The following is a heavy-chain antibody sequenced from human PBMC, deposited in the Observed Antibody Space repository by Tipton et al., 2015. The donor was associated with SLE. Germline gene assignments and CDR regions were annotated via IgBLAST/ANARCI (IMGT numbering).Heavy chain of an antibody. J-gene: IGHJ6*03. Sequence: TLSLTCTVSGGSVSSDSHYWGWVRQPPGKGLEWIGHFFFGGSTYYNPSLESRITISIDASRSQFSLKLSSVTAADTAVYYCARAVAIFGGVNRGYYMDVWGKGTTVTVSS. CDR3: ARAVAIFGGVNRGYYMDV. CDR1: GGSVSSDSHY. V-gene: IGHV4-39*07. D-gene: IGHD3-3*01. CDR2: FFFGGST.